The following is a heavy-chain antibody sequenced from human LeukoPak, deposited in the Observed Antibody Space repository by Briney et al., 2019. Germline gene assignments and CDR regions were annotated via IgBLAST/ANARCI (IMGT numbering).Heavy chain of an antibody. CDR3: ARLHIVVVPAAIPHYYMDV. CDR1: GGSISSGGYY. V-gene: IGHV4-30-2*01. J-gene: IGHJ6*03. D-gene: IGHD2-2*01. Sequence: SETLSLTCTVSGGSISSGGYYWSWIRQPPGKGLEWIGYIYHSGSTYYNPSLKSRVTISVDRSKNQFSLKLSSVTAADTAVYYCARLHIVVVPAAIPHYYMDVWGKGTTVTVSS. CDR2: IYHSGST.